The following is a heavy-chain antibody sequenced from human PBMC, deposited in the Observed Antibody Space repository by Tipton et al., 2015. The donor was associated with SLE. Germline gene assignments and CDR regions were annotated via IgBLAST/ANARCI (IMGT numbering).Heavy chain of an antibody. CDR2: MYPDDSDI. D-gene: IGHD3-22*01. Sequence: QLVQSGAEVKKPGESLKISCKGSGYSFTNYWIGWVRQMPGKGLEWMGIMYPDDSDIRYSPSFQGQVTMSADKSISTAYLQWSSLKASDTAMYYCARHTDPHYDSSGYPDYWCQGTLVTVSS. V-gene: IGHV5-51*01. CDR1: GYSFTNYW. J-gene: IGHJ4*02. CDR3: ARHTDPHYDSSGYPDY.